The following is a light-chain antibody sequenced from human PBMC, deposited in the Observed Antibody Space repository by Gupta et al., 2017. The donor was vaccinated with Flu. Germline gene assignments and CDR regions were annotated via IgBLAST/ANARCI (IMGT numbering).Light chain of an antibody. CDR3: QHYGGSALT. CDR1: RSISSNS. CDR2: DVC. Sequence: DSVLTQSLATLSLSPGERATLSSCASRSISSNSVAWYQQNPGLRPRLLIDDVCIRAAGIPDRSSGSGSGTVFTLTIGRLEHEDFADYYWQHYGGSALTFGGGTKVDIK. V-gene: IGKV3D-20*01. J-gene: IGKJ4*01.